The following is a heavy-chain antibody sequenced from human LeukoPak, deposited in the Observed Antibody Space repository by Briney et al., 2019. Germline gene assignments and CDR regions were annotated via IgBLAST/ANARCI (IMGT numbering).Heavy chain of an antibody. CDR2: IYYSGGNT. CDR3: AKDQGQAVVPRRFDY. V-gene: IGHV3-23*01. CDR1: GFMFSNFA. Sequence: GGSLRLSCAASGFMFSNFAMSWVRQAPGKGLEWVSTIYYSGGNTYSADSVKGRFTISRGNAKNTLYLQMNSLRAEDTAVYYCAKDQGQAVVPRRFDYWGQGTLVTVSS. D-gene: IGHD2-2*01. J-gene: IGHJ4*02.